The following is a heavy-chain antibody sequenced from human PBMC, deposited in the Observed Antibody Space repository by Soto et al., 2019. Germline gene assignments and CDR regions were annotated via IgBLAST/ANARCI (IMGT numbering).Heavy chain of an antibody. J-gene: IGHJ4*02. CDR3: ARDRTISDYRSSGALGL. CDR2: IYAGGNT. CDR1: GFTVSSNY. D-gene: IGHD6-6*01. Sequence: GGSLRLSCAASGFTVSSNYMSWVRQAPGKGLEWVSVIYAGGNTNYADSVKGRFTISIDNSKNTLYLQMNSLRAEDTAVYFCARDRTISDYRSSGALGLWGQGTLVTVSS. V-gene: IGHV3-66*01.